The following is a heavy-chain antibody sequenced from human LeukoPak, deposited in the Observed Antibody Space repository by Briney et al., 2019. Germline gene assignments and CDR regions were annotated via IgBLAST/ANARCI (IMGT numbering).Heavy chain of an antibody. CDR3: ARNPGEVRGVYFDY. CDR1: GFTFSSYW. Sequence: GRSLRLSCAASGFTFSSYWMSWVRQAPGKGLEWVANIKQDGSEKYYVDSVKGRFTISRDDSKNTLYLQMGSLRAEDMAVYYCARNPGEVRGVYFDYWGQGTLVTVSS. J-gene: IGHJ4*02. V-gene: IGHV3-7*01. CDR2: IKQDGSEK. D-gene: IGHD3-10*01.